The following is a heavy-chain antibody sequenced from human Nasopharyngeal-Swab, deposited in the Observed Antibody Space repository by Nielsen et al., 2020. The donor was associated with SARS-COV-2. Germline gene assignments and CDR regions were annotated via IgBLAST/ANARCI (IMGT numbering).Heavy chain of an antibody. D-gene: IGHD3-22*01. V-gene: IGHV3-7*01. CDR3: ARAGDSSGCYFYYYYGMDV. CDR2: IKQDGSEK. Sequence: VRQAPGKGLEWVANIKQDGSEKYYVDSVKGRFTISRDNAKNSLYLQMNSLRAEDTAVYYCARAGDSSGCYFYYYYGMDVWGQGTTVTVSS. J-gene: IGHJ6*02.